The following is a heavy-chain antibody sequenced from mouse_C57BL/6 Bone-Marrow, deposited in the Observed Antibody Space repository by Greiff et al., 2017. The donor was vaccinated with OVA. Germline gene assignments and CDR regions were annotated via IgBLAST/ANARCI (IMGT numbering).Heavy chain of an antibody. CDR3: ARDGWLRRRGNYFDY. J-gene: IGHJ2*01. D-gene: IGHD2-2*01. Sequence: EVQLQQSGPELVKPGASVKMSCKASGYTFTDYNMHWVKQSHGKSLEWIGYINPNNGGTSYNQKFKGKATLTVNKSSSTAYMELRSLTSEDSAVYYCARDGWLRRRGNYFDYWGQGTTLTVSS. CDR2: INPNNGGT. CDR1: GYTFTDYN. V-gene: IGHV1-22*01.